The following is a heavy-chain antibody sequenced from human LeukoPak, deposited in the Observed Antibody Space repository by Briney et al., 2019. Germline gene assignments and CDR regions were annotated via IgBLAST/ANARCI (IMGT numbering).Heavy chain of an antibody. Sequence: SETLSLTCTVSGGSISSGGYYWSWIRQHPGKGLEWIGYIYYSGSTYYNPSLKSRVTISVDTSKNQFSLKLSSVTAADTAAYYCARLSSGLTNWVDPWGQGTLVTVSS. D-gene: IGHD3-9*01. J-gene: IGHJ5*02. V-gene: IGHV4-31*03. CDR1: GGSISSGGYY. CDR3: ARLSSGLTNWVDP. CDR2: IYYSGST.